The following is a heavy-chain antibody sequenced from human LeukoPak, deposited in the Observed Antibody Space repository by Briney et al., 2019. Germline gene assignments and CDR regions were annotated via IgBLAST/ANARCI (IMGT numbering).Heavy chain of an antibody. CDR1: GFTFSSYW. CDR3: ARDQWFDP. J-gene: IGHJ5*02. Sequence: GGSLRLSCAASGFTFSSYWMSWVRQAPGKGLEWVANIKQDGSGEYYADSVKGRFTISRDNSKNTLYLQMNSLRAEDTAVYYCARDQWFDPWGQGTLVTVSS. V-gene: IGHV3-7*01. CDR2: IKQDGSGE.